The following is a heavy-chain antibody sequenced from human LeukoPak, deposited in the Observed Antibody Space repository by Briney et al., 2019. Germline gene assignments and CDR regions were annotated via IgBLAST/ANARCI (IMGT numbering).Heavy chain of an antibody. V-gene: IGHV3-13*01. CDR2: IDIPGNT. Sequence: PGGSLRLSCAASGFTLSTYDMHWVRQPTGKGLEWVSGIDIPGNTYYPDSVKGRFTMSRESAKNSMYLQMNSLRAGDTAMYYCARAVAGTRWFDPWGQGTLVTVSS. J-gene: IGHJ5*02. CDR1: GFTLSTYD. CDR3: ARAVAGTRWFDP. D-gene: IGHD6-19*01.